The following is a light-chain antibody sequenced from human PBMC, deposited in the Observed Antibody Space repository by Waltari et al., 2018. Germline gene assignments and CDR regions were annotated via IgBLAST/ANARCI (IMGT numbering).Light chain of an antibody. CDR2: AAS. CDR1: QSICSY. V-gene: IGKV1-39*01. J-gene: IGKJ2*01. Sequence: DIQMTQSPSSLSASVGDRVTITCRASQSICSYLNWYQQKPGKAPKLLIYAASSLQSGVPSRFSGSGSGTDFTLTISSLQPEDFATYYCQQSYSTLGTFGQGTKLEIK. CDR3: QQSYSTLGT.